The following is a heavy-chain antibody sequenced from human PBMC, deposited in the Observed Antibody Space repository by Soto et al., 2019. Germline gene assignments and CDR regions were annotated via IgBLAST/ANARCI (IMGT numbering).Heavy chain of an antibody. CDR2: IIPIFGTA. Sequence: ASVKVSCKASGGTFSSYSISWVRQAPGQGLEWMGGIIPIFGTANYAQKFQGRVTITADESTSTAYMELSSLRSEDTAVYYCAVSTTLESPSQWLFYFQHWGQGTLVTVPQ. D-gene: IGHD3-22*01. V-gene: IGHV1-69*13. J-gene: IGHJ1*01. CDR3: AVSTTLESPSQWLFYFQH. CDR1: GGTFSSYS.